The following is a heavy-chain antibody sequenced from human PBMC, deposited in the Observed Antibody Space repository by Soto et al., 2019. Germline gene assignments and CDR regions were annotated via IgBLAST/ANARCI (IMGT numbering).Heavy chain of an antibody. Sequence: GASVKVSCKAPGYIFSSYNINWVRQATGQGLEWMGWMNPNSGNTGYAQKFQGRVTMTRNTSISTAYMELSSLRSEDTAVYYCASSSGWHHSYYYGMDVWGQGTTVTVSS. J-gene: IGHJ6*02. CDR1: GYIFSSYN. CDR3: ASSSGWHHSYYYGMDV. V-gene: IGHV1-8*01. CDR2: MNPNSGNT. D-gene: IGHD6-19*01.